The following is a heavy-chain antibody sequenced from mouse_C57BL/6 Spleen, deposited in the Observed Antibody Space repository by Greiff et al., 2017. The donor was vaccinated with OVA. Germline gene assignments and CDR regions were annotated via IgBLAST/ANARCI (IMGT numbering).Heavy chain of an antibody. Sequence: VQLQQSGAELVRPGASVKLSCTASGFNIKDYYMHWVKQRPEQGLEWIGRIDPEDGDTEYAPKFQGKATMTADTSSNTAYLQLSSLTSEDTAVYYCARGLTGTAWFAYWGQGTLVTVSA. V-gene: IGHV14-1*01. CDR3: ARGLTGTAWFAY. J-gene: IGHJ3*01. D-gene: IGHD4-1*01. CDR1: GFNIKDYY. CDR2: IDPEDGDT.